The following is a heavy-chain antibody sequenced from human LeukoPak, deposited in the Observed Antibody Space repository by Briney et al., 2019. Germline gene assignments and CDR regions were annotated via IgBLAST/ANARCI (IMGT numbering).Heavy chain of an antibody. CDR3: ARNPWELLLYFDY. Sequence: SGGSLRLSCAASGFTFSSYWMSWVRQAPGKGLEWVANIKQDGSEKYYVDSVKGRFTISRDNAKNSLYLQMNSLRAEDTAVYYCARNPWELLLYFDYWGQGTLVTASS. CDR2: IKQDGSEK. D-gene: IGHD1-26*01. V-gene: IGHV3-7*01. J-gene: IGHJ4*02. CDR1: GFTFSSYW.